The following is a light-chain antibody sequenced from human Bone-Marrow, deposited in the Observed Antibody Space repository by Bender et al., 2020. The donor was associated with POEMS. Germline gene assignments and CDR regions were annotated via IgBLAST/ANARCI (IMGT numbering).Light chain of an antibody. CDR1: NSDVGFYNN. V-gene: IGLV2-14*03. Sequence: QSALTQPASVSGSPGQSITIPCTGTNSDVGFYNNVSWYQKRPGKVPKLLIYDVSTRPSGVSSRFSGSKTGNTASLTISGLQPEDEADYFCCSYAGIRTYVFGSGTKVTVL. J-gene: IGLJ1*01. CDR3: CSYAGIRTYV. CDR2: DVS.